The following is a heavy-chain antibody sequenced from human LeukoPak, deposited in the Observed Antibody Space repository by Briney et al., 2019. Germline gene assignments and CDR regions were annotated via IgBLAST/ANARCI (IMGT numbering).Heavy chain of an antibody. D-gene: IGHD3-10*01. V-gene: IGHV3-23*01. Sequence: GGSLRLSCAASGFTFSSYAMSWVRQAPGKGLEWVSGISGSGGTTSYADSVKGRFTISRDNSKNTVFLQMNSLRAEDTALYYCARVTRGIISFTTYYSYYYMDVWGKGTTVTVSS. CDR1: GFTFSSYA. J-gene: IGHJ6*03. CDR2: ISGSGGTT. CDR3: ARVTRGIISFTTYYSYYYMDV.